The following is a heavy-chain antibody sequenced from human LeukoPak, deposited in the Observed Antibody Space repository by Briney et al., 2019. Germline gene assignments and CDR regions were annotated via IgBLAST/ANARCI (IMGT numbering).Heavy chain of an antibody. V-gene: IGHV4-34*01. CDR2: INHSGST. Sequence: SETLSLTCTVSGGSISSYYWSWIRQPPGKGLEWIGEINHSGSTNYNPSLKSRVTISVDTSKNQFSLKLSSVTAADTAVYYCARGVAAAVYFDPWGQGTLVTVSS. CDR1: GGSISSYY. J-gene: IGHJ5*02. D-gene: IGHD6-13*01. CDR3: ARGVAAAVYFDP.